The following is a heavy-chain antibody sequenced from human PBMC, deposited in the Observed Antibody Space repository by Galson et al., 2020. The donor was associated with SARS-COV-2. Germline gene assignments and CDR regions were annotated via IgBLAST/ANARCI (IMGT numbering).Heavy chain of an antibody. V-gene: IGHV5-51*01. CDR1: GYIFSTYW. Sequence: GESLKISCKGSGYIFSTYWIAWVRRMPGKGLEWMGIMYPGDSDTRYSTSFQGQVTMSVDKSISTAYLQWNSLKASDTAVYYCATPRGDCSGYDGVFIYHYALDVWGQGTAFTVSS. D-gene: IGHD2-15*01. CDR3: ATPRGDCSGYDGVFIYHYALDV. J-gene: IGHJ6*02. CDR2: MYPGDSDT.